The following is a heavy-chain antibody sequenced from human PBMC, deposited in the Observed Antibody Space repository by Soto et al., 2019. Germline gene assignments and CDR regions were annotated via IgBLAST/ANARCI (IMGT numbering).Heavy chain of an antibody. D-gene: IGHD5-18*01. CDR2: IIPIFGTA. Sequence: QVQLVQSGAEVKKPGSSVKVSCKASGGTFSSYAISWVRQAPGQGLEWMGGIIPIFGTANYAQKFQGRVTITADKSTSRDYMELISLRCEDTAVYSCARVLTAMAIELGPMDVWGQGTMVTVSS. V-gene: IGHV1-69*06. J-gene: IGHJ6*01. CDR3: ARVLTAMAIELGPMDV. CDR1: GGTFSSYA.